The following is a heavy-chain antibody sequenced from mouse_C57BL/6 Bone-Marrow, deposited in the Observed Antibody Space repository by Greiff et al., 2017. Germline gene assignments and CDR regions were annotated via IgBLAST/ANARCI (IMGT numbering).Heavy chain of an antibody. CDR1: GFTFSSYG. V-gene: IGHV5-6*01. D-gene: IGHD5-1-1*01. CDR3: AKDTNWFAY. Sequence: EVKLMESGGDLVKPGGSLKLSCAASGFTFSSYGMSWVRQTPDKRLEWVATISSGGSYTYYPDSVKGRFTISRDNAKNTLYLQMSSLKSEDTAMYYCAKDTNWFAYGGQGTLVTVSA. CDR2: ISSGGSYT. J-gene: IGHJ3*01.